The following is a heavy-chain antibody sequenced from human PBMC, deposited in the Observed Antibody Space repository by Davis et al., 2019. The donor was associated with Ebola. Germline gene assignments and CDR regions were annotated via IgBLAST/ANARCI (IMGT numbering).Heavy chain of an antibody. V-gene: IGHV3-33*01. CDR2: IWYDGSNK. Sequence: GGSLRLSCAASGFTFSSYGMYWVSQATGKGLEWVAVIWYDGSNKYYADSVKGRFTISRDNSKNTLYLQMNSLRVDDTAVYYCATRSVSRTFDHWGQGTLVTVSS. D-gene: IGHD1-14*01. J-gene: IGHJ4*02. CDR3: ATRSVSRTFDH. CDR1: GFTFSSYG.